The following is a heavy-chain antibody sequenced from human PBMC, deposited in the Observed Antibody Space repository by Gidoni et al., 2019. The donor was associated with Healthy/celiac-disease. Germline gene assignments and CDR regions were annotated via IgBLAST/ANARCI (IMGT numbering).Heavy chain of an antibody. CDR2: IGTAGDT. CDR3: ARVRKYGGYPVVDY. Sequence: EVQLVESGGGLVQPGGSLRLSCAASGFTFSSYDMHWVRQATGKGLDWVSAIGTAGDTYYPGSVKGRFTISRENAKNSLYLQMNSLRAGDTAVYYCARVRKYGGYPVVDYWGQGTLVTVSS. V-gene: IGHV3-13*01. J-gene: IGHJ4*02. CDR1: GFTFSSYD. D-gene: IGHD5-12*01.